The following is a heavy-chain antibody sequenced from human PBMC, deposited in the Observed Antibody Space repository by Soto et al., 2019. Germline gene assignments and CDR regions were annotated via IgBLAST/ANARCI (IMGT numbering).Heavy chain of an antibody. Sequence: SETLSLTCTVSGGSISSGGYYWSWIRQHPGKGLEWIGYIYYSGSTYYNPSLKSRVTISVDTSKNQFSLKLSSVTAADTAVYYCPRGIAVKSFGINWFDPWGQGTLVTVSS. CDR3: PRGIAVKSFGINWFDP. CDR2: IYYSGST. D-gene: IGHD6-13*01. CDR1: GGSISSGGYY. J-gene: IGHJ5*02. V-gene: IGHV4-31*03.